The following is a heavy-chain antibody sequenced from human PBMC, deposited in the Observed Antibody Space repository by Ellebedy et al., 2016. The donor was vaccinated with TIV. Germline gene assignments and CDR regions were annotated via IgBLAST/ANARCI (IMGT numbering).Heavy chain of an antibody. J-gene: IGHJ4*02. CDR1: GFTFSSYG. CDR3: ASRFGELPLSV. Sequence: GGSLRLSXAASGFTFSSYGMHWVRQAPGKGLEWVAVIWYDGSNKYYADSVKGRFTISRDNSKNTLYLQMNSLRAEDTAVYYCASRFGELPLSVWGQGTLVTVSS. D-gene: IGHD3-10*01. CDR2: IWYDGSNK. V-gene: IGHV3-33*01.